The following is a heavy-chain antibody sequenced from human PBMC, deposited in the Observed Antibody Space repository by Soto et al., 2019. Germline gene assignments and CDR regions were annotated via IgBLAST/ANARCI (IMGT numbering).Heavy chain of an antibody. CDR2: INAVNGKT. J-gene: IGHJ4*02. V-gene: IGHV1-3*01. Sequence: QVQLVQSGAEVKKPGASVKVSCKASGYTFTSYAMHWVRQAPGQRLEWMGWINAVNGKTKYSQKFQDRVTITRDTPANTAYMELSSLRSEDTAVYYCARDLQADYWGQGTLVTVSS. CDR3: ARDLQADY. CDR1: GYTFTSYA.